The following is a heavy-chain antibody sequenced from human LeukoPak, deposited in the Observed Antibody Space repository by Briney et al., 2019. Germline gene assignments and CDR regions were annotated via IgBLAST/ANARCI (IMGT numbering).Heavy chain of an antibody. CDR2: IYSGGST. CDR1: VFTVSTNY. CDR3: ARGRQYSSAWDVFDY. V-gene: IGHV3-53*01. J-gene: IGHJ4*02. Sequence: PGGSLRLSCAASVFTVSTNYMSWVRQAPGKGLEGVSVIYSGGSTYYADSVKGRFTISRDNSKNTLYLQMNSLRAEDTAVYYCARGRQYSSAWDVFDYWGQGTLVTVSS. D-gene: IGHD6-19*01.